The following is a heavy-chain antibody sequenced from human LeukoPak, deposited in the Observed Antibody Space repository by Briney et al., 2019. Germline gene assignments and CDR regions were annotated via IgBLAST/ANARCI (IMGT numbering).Heavy chain of an antibody. CDR3: ARENIAAAGTFH. D-gene: IGHD6-13*01. Sequence: ASVKFSCKASGGTFSSYAIRWVRRTPGPGLVWIGRIIPILGIANYAQKFQGRVTITADKSTSTAYMELSSLRSEDTAVYYCARENIAAAGTFHWGQGTLVTVSS. CDR2: IIPILGIA. J-gene: IGHJ4*02. V-gene: IGHV1-69*04. CDR1: GGTFSSYA.